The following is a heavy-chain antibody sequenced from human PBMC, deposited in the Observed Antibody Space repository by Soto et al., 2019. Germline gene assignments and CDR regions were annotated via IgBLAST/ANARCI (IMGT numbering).Heavy chain of an antibody. CDR3: TRLDLWSGYSTPFDY. CDR1: GLTFSGSA. CDR2: IRSKANSYAT. D-gene: IGHD3-3*01. Sequence: GESLKISCAASGLTFSGSAMHWVRQASGKGLEWVGRIRSKANSYATAYAASVKGRFTISRDDSKNTAYLQMNSLKTEDTAVYYCTRLDLWSGYSTPFDYWGQGPLVTVSS. J-gene: IGHJ4*02. V-gene: IGHV3-73*01.